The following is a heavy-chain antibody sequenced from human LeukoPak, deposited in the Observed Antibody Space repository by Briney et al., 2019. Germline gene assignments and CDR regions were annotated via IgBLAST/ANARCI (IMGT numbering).Heavy chain of an antibody. D-gene: IGHD3-22*01. J-gene: IGHJ5*02. CDR3: ARGQYYYPPWGWFDP. V-gene: IGHV4-34*01. CDR1: GGSFSGYY. CDR2: INHSGST. Sequence: PSETLSLICAVYGGSFSGYYWSWIRQPPGKGLEWIGEINHSGSTNYNPSLKSRVTISVDTSKNQFSLKLSSVTAADTAVYYCARGQYYYPPWGWFDPWGQGTLVTVCS.